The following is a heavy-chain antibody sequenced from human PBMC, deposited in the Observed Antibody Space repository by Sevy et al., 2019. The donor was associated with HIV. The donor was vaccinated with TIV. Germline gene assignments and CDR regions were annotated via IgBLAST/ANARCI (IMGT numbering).Heavy chain of an antibody. V-gene: IGHV4-39*01. Sequence: SETLSLTCAVSGDSISSGSYYWGWIRQPPGKGLESIGLINYSGSTYYSTSLKSRVTMSVDTSRNQFSLNVSSVTAAATAVYYCAGRRWGAWSAHFDNWGQGTLVTVSS. CDR2: INYSGST. D-gene: IGHD3-16*01. CDR3: AGRRWGAWSAHFDN. J-gene: IGHJ4*02. CDR1: GDSISSGSYY.